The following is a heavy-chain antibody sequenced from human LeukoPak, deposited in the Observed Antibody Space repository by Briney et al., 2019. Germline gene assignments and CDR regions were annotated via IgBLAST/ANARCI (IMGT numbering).Heavy chain of an antibody. D-gene: IGHD4-11*01. V-gene: IGHV1-69*13. CDR2: IIPIFGTA. CDR1: GGTFSSYA. Sequence: ASVKVSCKASGGTFSSYAISRVRQAPGQGLEWMGGIIPIFGTANYAQKFQGRVTITADESTSTAYMELSSLRSEDTAVYYCARLPHPDYSNYVVMTHWFDPWGQGTLVTVSS. J-gene: IGHJ5*02. CDR3: ARLPHPDYSNYVVMTHWFDP.